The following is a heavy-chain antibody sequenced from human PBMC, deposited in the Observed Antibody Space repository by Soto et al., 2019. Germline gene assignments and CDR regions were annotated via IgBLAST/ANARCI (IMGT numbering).Heavy chain of an antibody. D-gene: IGHD3-3*01. CDR3: AREVYYDFWSGYYPPSWFDP. J-gene: IGHJ5*02. V-gene: IGHV1-69*08. CDR1: GGTFSSYT. CDR2: IIPILGIA. Sequence: QVQLVQSGAEVKKPGSSVKVSCKASGGTFSSYTISWVRQAPGQGLEWMVRIIPILGIANYAQKFQGRVTITADKSTSTAYMDLSSLRSEDTAVYYCAREVYYDFWSGYYPPSWFDPWGQGTLVTVSS.